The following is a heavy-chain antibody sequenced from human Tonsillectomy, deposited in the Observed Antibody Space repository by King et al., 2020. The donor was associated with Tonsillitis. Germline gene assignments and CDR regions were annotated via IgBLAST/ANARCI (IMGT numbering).Heavy chain of an antibody. CDR3: ARVGGALVRGASPDY. J-gene: IGHJ4*02. Sequence: VQLVESGAEVKKPGESLKISCKASGYRFTSYWIGWVRQMPGKGLEWMGIIYTGGSDTRYSPSFQGQVTISDDISITTAYLQWSSLKASDTAMYYCARVGGALVRGASPDYWGQGPQVSVSS. CDR2: IYTGGSDT. D-gene: IGHD3-10*01. CDR1: GYRFTSYW. V-gene: IGHV5-51*01.